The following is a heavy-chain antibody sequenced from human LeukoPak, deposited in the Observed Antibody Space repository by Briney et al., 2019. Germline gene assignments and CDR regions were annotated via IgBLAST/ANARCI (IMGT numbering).Heavy chain of an antibody. CDR2: IYYSGST. J-gene: IGHJ2*01. D-gene: IGHD3-16*01. V-gene: IGHV4-61*01. CDR3: AREPLISYFDL. CDR1: GGSVSSGSYY. Sequence: SETLSLTCTVSGGSVSSGSYYWSWIRQPPGKGPEWIGYIYYSGSTNYNPSLKSRVTISVDTSKNQFSLKLSSVTAADTAVYYCAREPLISYFDLWGRGTLVTVSS.